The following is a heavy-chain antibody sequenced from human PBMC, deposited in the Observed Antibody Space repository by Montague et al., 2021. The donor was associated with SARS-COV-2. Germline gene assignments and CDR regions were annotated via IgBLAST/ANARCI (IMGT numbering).Heavy chain of an antibody. V-gene: IGHV4-61*05. CDR2: IYYSGRA. J-gene: IGHJ6*02. D-gene: IGHD2-15*01. CDR3: ARRGVVVILAVVDYDYDLDV. Sequence: SETLSLTCIVSGGSISGSSYDWGWIRQSPGKGLEWIGNIYYSGRANYNLSLKSRVTISVDTSKNQLSLNLSSVTAADTAVYYCARRGVVVILAVVDYDYDLDVWGQGAAVTVS. CDR1: GGSISGSSYD.